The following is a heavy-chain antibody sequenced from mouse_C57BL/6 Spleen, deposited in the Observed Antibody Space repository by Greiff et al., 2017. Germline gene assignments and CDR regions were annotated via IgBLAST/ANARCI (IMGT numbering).Heavy chain of an antibody. Sequence: EVKLQESGPELVKPGASVKISCKASGYSFTDYNMNWVKQSNGKSLEWIGVINPNYGTTSYNQKFKGKATLTVDQSSSTAYMQLNSLTSEDSAVYYCARWGYGNYDATSFAYWGQGTLVTVSA. CDR3: ARWGYGNYDATSFAY. D-gene: IGHD2-1*01. CDR2: INPNYGTT. J-gene: IGHJ3*01. CDR1: GYSFTDYN. V-gene: IGHV1-39*01.